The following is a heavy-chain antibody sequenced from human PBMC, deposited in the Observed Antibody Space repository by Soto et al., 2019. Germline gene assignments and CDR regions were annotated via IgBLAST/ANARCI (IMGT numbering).Heavy chain of an antibody. D-gene: IGHD3-22*01. Sequence: EVQLVESGGGPVRPGGSLKLSCAASGFNFITYSLSWVRQAPGKGLEWVAAISGSAVYIDYADSVKGRFTISRDNANNSPYLQMTSLRAEDTATYYCVRDGLDYYDTERLYFDKWGQGTLVTVSS. CDR3: VRDGLDYYDTERLYFDK. J-gene: IGHJ4*02. CDR2: ISGSAVYI. V-gene: IGHV3-21*01. CDR1: GFNFITYS.